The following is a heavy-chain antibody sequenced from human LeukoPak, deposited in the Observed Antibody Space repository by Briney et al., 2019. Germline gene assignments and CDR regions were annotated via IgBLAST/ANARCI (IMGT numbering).Heavy chain of an antibody. V-gene: IGHV4-34*01. CDR3: ARGQDITAVAGLGWFYP. CDR1: GGSFSGYY. Sequence: SETLSLTCAVYGGSFSGYYWSWIRQPPGKGLEWIGEINHSGSTNYNPSLKSRVTISVDTSKNQFSLKLSSVAAGGTAVYYWARGQDITAVAGLGWFYPWGEGTVVTVSS. J-gene: IGHJ5*02. CDR2: INHSGST. D-gene: IGHD6-19*01.